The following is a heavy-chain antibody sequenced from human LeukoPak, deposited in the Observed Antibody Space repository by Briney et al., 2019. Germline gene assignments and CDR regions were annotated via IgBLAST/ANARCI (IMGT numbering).Heavy chain of an antibody. Sequence: TGGSLRLSCAASGFTFSDYYMSWIRQAPGKGLECVSYISSSGNTTYHADSVKGRFTISRDNAKNSLYLQMSSLRAEDTAVYYCARGMKYSTGWYYMDVWGKGTTVTISS. V-gene: IGHV3-11*01. D-gene: IGHD6-19*01. CDR1: GFTFSDYY. CDR2: ISSSGNTT. CDR3: ARGMKYSTGWYYMDV. J-gene: IGHJ6*03.